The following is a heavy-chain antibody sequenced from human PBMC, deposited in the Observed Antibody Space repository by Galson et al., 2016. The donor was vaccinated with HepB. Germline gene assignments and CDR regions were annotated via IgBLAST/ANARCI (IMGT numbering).Heavy chain of an antibody. J-gene: IGHJ4*02. CDR3: ARGYLNYFEH. CDR1: GFTFDDYA. D-gene: IGHD2-15*01. CDR2: ISWNSGNI. V-gene: IGHV3-9*01. Sequence: SLRLSCAASGFTFDDYAMRWVRQAPGKGLEWVSSISWNSGNIGHADSVKGRFNISRDNAKNSLYLQMNSLRAEDTALYYCARGYLNYFEHWGQGTLVTVSS.